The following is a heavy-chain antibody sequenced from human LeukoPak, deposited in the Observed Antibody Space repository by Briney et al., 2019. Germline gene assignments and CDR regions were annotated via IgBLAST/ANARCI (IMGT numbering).Heavy chain of an antibody. CDR3: ARDGVQWSQSNWFDP. CDR1: GGSISSSSYY. CDR2: IYYSGST. D-gene: IGHD6-19*01. Sequence: SETLSLTCTVSGGSISSSSYYWGWIRQPPGKGLEWIGSIYYSGSTYYNPSLKSRVTISVDTSKNQFSLKLSSVTAADTAVYYCARDGVQWSQSNWFDPWGQGTLVTVSS. V-gene: IGHV4-39*07. J-gene: IGHJ5*02.